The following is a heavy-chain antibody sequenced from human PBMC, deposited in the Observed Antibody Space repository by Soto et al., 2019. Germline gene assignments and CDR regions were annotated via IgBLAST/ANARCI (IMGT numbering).Heavy chain of an antibody. J-gene: IGHJ6*02. Sequence: PGGSLRLSCAASGFTFSSYGMHWVRQAPGKGLEWVAVIWYDGSNKYYADSVKGRFTISRDNSKNTLYLQMNSLRAEDTAVYYCAKVQGLGYYYYYYGMDVWGQGTTVTVSS. D-gene: IGHD6-19*01. CDR2: IWYDGSNK. V-gene: IGHV3-30*02. CDR3: AKVQGLGYYYYYYGMDV. CDR1: GFTFSSYG.